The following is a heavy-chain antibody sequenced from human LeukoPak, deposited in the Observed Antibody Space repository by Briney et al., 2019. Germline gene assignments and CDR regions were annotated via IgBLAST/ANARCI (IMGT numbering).Heavy chain of an antibody. CDR1: GFIFSTYG. D-gene: IGHD1-26*01. J-gene: IGHJ4*02. Sequence: GGSLRLSCAASGFIFSTYGMHWVRQAPGKGLEWVAVVWSGGNNKSYSDSVKGRFTISRDNSKNTLYLQMNSLRAEDTAVYYCAKDGQVGAIGYFDYRGQGTLVIVSS. CDR2: VWSGGNNK. CDR3: AKDGQVGAIGYFDY. V-gene: IGHV3-33*06.